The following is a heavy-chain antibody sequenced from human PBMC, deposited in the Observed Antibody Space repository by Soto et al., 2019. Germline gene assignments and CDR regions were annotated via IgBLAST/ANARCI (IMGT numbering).Heavy chain of an antibody. J-gene: IGHJ6*03. V-gene: IGHV1-2*04. CDR1: VYTFTGYY. Sequence: ASVKVSCKASVYTFTGYYMHWMRHSQGQGLEWMGWINPNSGETDYAQNFQGWVTMTRDMSISTAYMELSRLKSNDTAVYYCARGGGLNYYYYIEVWGKGTTVTVSS. CDR2: INPNSGET. CDR3: ARGGGLNYYYYIEV.